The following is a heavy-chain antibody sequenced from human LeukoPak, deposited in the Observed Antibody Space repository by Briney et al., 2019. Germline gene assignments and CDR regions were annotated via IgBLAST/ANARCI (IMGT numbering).Heavy chain of an antibody. V-gene: IGHV3-23*01. CDR3: AKDPGGYDSSGYPLDY. CDR1: GFSFPYG. J-gene: IGHJ4*02. D-gene: IGHD3-22*01. CDR2: ITNSGENT. Sequence: GGSLRLSCEASGFSFPYGMSWVRQAPGKGLEWVSGITNSGENTYYADSVKGRFTISRDNSKNTLYLQMNSLRAEDTAVYYCAKDPGGYDSSGYPLDYWGQGTLVTVSS.